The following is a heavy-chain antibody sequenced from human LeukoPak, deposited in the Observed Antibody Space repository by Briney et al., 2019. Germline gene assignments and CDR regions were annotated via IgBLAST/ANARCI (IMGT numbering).Heavy chain of an antibody. CDR3: APWNYYDSSGPLGY. V-gene: IGHV1-69*04. J-gene: IGHJ4*02. CDR1: GGTFSSYA. D-gene: IGHD3-22*01. CDR2: IIPILGIA. Sequence: SVKVSCKASGGTFSSYAISWVRQAPGQGLEWMGRIIPILGIANYAQEFQGRVTITADKSTSTAYMELSSLRSEDTAVYYCAPWNYYDSSGPLGYWGQGTLVTVSS.